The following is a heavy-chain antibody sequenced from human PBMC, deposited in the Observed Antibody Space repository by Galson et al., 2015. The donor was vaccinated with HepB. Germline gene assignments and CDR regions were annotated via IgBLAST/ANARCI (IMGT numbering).Heavy chain of an antibody. CDR1: GYTFTGYC. CDR3: AISEYSSSFFDY. CDR2: INPNSGGT. D-gene: IGHD6-6*01. J-gene: IGHJ4*02. V-gene: IGHV1-2*02. Sequence: SVKVSCKASGYTFTGYCMHWVRQAPGQGLEWMGWINPNSGGTNYAQKFQGRVTMTRDTSISTAYMELSRLRSDDTAVYYCAISEYSSSFFDYWGQGTLVTVSS.